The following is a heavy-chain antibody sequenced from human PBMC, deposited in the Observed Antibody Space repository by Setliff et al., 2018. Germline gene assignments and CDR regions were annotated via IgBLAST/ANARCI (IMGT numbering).Heavy chain of an antibody. D-gene: IGHD4-17*01. Sequence: PSETLSLTCTVSGYSISSGYIWGWIRQPPGKGLEWIGSFYLSGSTYYNPSLKSRVTISVDTPKNQFSLQLISVTAADTAVYYCAKSMTTEIYFDYWGQGTLVTVSS. CDR1: GYSISSGYI. J-gene: IGHJ4*02. CDR2: FYLSGST. CDR3: AKSMTTEIYFDY. V-gene: IGHV4-38-2*02.